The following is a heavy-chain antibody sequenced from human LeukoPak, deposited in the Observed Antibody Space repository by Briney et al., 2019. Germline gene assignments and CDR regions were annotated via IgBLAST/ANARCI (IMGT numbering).Heavy chain of an antibody. D-gene: IGHD3-10*01. J-gene: IGHJ4*02. CDR1: GFTFSSYW. Sequence: GGSLRLSCAASGFTFSSYWMHWVRQVPGKGLVWVSRIKSDGTTTNHADSVKGRFTISRDNAKNTLYPQMNSLRAEDTAVYYCAREEFKGFDYWGQGNLVTVSS. CDR3: AREEFKGFDY. CDR2: IKSDGTTT. V-gene: IGHV3-74*01.